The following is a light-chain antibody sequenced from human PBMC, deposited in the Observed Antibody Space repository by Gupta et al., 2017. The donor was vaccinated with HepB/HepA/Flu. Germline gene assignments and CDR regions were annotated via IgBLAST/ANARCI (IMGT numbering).Light chain of an antibody. V-gene: IGLV2-14*03. CDR3: SSYTSTITVV. CDR1: SSDVGTYNS. Sequence: QSALTQPASVSGSPGQSITISCTGPSSDVGTYNSVSWYQQHPGNAPKLMIFDVSNRPSGVSDRFSGSKSGNTASLTISGLQAEDEADYFCSSYTSTITVVFGGGTRLTVL. CDR2: DVS. J-gene: IGLJ2*01.